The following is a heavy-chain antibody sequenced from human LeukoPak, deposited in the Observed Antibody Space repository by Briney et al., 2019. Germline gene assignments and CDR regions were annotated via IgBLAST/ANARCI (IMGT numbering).Heavy chain of an antibody. Sequence: GGSLRLSCAASGLTFSNSWMHWVRQAPGRGLVWVSRINSDGSSTGYADSVKDRFTISRDNAKNTLYLQMNSLRAEDTAVYYCARARSYGDYVYWGQGTLVTVSS. J-gene: IGHJ4*02. V-gene: IGHV3-74*01. CDR3: ARARSYGDYVY. CDR1: GLTFSNSW. D-gene: IGHD4-17*01. CDR2: INSDGSST.